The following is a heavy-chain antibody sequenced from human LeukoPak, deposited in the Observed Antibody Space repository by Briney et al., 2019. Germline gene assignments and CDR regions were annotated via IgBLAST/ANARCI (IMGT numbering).Heavy chain of an antibody. D-gene: IGHD6-19*01. J-gene: IGHJ4*02. CDR1: GFTVSSNY. V-gene: IGHV3-53*01. Sequence: GGSLRLSCAASGFTVSSNYMSWVRQAPGKGLEWVSVIYSGGSTYYADSVKGRFTISRDNSKNTLYLQMNSLRAEDTAVYYCARDSYSSGWLKDWGQGTLVTVSS. CDR2: IYSGGST. CDR3: ARDSYSSGWLKD.